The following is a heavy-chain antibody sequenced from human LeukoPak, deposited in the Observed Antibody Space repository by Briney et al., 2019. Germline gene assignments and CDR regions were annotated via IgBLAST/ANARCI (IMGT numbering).Heavy chain of an antibody. CDR3: AKVLSGYSSSWYDY. CDR2: ISWNSGSI. J-gene: IGHJ4*02. V-gene: IGHV3-9*01. Sequence: PGGSLRLSCAVSGFTFDDYAMHWVRQAPGKGLEWVSGISWNSGSIGYADSVKGRFTISRDNAKNSLYLQMNSLRAEDTALYYCAKVLSGYSSSWYDYWGQGTLVTVSS. CDR1: GFTFDDYA. D-gene: IGHD6-13*01.